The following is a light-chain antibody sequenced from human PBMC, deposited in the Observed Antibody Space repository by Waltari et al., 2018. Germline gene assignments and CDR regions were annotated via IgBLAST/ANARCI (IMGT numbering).Light chain of an antibody. V-gene: IGLV2-14*01. CDR3: SSQSSNNVVL. Sequence: QSALTQPASVSGSPGQSVTIFCTGTSNDVGGYNSVSWYQEHPGQAPRVIIYDVRDRPSGVSDRFSGSKSGNTASLTISGLQAEDEVDYYCSSQSSNNVVLFGGGTKLTVL. CDR2: DVR. CDR1: SNDVGGYNS. J-gene: IGLJ2*01.